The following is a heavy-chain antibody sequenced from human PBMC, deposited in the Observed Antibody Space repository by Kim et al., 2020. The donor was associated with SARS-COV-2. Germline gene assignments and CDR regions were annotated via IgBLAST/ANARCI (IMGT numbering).Heavy chain of an antibody. D-gene: IGHD3-10*01. CDR1: GFTFRTYA. CDR2: IGASGGST. J-gene: IGHJ4*02. V-gene: IGHV3-23*01. CDR3: AKEVGEYKIRGLSS. Sequence: GGSLRLSCAASGFTFRTYAMNWVRQAPGKGLEWVSAIGASGGSTYYVDSVKGRFTISRDNSKNTLYLQMSSLRAEDTAVYYCAKEVGEYKIRGLSSWGQGTLVTVSS.